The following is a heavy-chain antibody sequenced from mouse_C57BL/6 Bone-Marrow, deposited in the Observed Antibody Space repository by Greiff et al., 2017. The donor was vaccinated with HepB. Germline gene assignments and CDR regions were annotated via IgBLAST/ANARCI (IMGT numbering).Heavy chain of an antibody. CDR2: IDPETGGT. CDR3: TRNYGSSAWYFDV. D-gene: IGHD1-1*01. V-gene: IGHV1-15*01. CDR1: GYTFTDYE. J-gene: IGHJ1*03. Sequence: QVQLKESGAELVRPGASVTLSCKASGYTFTDYEMHWVKQTPGHGLEWIGAIDPETGGTAYNQKFKGEAILTADKSSSTAYIELRSLTSEDSAVYYCTRNYGSSAWYFDVWGTGTTVTVSS.